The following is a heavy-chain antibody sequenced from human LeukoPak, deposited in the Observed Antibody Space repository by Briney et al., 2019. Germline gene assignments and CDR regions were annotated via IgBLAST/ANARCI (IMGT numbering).Heavy chain of an antibody. CDR1: GGTFSSYA. CDR2: IIPIFGTA. CDR3: ASSYYDRRAFDI. Sequence: GASVKVSCKASGGTFSSYAISWVRQAPGQGLEWMGGIIPIFGTANYAQKFQGRVTITADESTSTASMELSSLRSEDTALYYCASSYYDRRAFDIWGQGTMVTVSS. J-gene: IGHJ3*02. V-gene: IGHV1-69*13. D-gene: IGHD3-22*01.